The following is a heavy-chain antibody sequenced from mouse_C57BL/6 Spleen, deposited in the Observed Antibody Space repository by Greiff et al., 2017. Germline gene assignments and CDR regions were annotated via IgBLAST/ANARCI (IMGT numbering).Heavy chain of an antibody. D-gene: IGHD1-1*01. CDR3: ARIREFAY. V-gene: IGHV1-69*01. J-gene: IGHJ3*01. CDR1: GYTFTSYW. Sequence: QVQLQQSGAELVMPGASVKLSCKASGYTFTSYWMHWVKQRPGQGLEWIGEIDPSDSYTNYNQKFKGKSTLTVDKSSSTAYMQLSSLTSEDSAVYYCARIREFAYWGQGTLVTVSA. CDR2: IDPSDSYT.